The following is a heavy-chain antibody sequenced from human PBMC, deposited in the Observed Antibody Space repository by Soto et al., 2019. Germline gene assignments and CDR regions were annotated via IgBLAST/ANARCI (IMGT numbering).Heavy chain of an antibody. CDR3: ARAGDIVVVPAVPLYYYYGMDV. D-gene: IGHD2-2*01. V-gene: IGHV3-48*02. J-gene: IGHJ6*02. CDR2: ISSSSSTI. CDR1: GFTFSSYS. Sequence: EVQLVESGGGLVQPGGSLRLSCAASGFTFSSYSMNWVRQAPGKGLEWVSYISSSSSTIYYADSVKGRFTISRANAKNSLYLQMNSVGDEDTAVYYCARAGDIVVVPAVPLYYYYGMDVWGQGTTVTVSS.